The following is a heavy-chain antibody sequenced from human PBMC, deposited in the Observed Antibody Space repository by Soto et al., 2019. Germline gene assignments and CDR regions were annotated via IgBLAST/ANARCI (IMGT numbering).Heavy chain of an antibody. Sequence: QVQLVQSGAEVKKPGSSVKVSCKASGGTFSSYAISWVRQAPGQGLEWMGGIIPIYGTANYAQKFQGRVTITADNSKRTAYMELSSLRSEDTAVYYCARVIVVVPAAIEGGACWFDPWGQGTLVTVSS. CDR2: IIPIYGTA. J-gene: IGHJ5*02. CDR3: ARVIVVVPAAIEGGACWFDP. D-gene: IGHD2-2*02. CDR1: GGTFSSYA. V-gene: IGHV1-69*06.